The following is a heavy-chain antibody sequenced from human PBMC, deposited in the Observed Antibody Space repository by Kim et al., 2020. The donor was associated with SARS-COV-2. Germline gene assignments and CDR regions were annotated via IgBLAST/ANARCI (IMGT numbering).Heavy chain of an antibody. J-gene: IGHJ6*01. CDR3: AKFGGTVDSTDCAYY. CDR1: GFTFTSHG. V-gene: IGHV3-23*01. D-gene: IGHD3-16*01. CDR2: ISCCGGSS. Sequence: GGSLRLSCAASGFTFTSHGMGWVRQAPGKGLEWVSGISCCGGSSYYADSVKGRCTISSDDSKNTQFLQMNSLRVEDTALYYCAKFGGTVDSTDCAYY.